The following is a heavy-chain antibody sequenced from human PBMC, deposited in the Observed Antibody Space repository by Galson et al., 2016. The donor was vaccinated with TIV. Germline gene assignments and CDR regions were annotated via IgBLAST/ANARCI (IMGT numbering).Heavy chain of an antibody. J-gene: IGHJ4*02. D-gene: IGHD3-10*01. CDR3: ARNVPETSRGY. CDR2: MYSGGGT. CDR1: GVTVSNNY. Sequence: SLRLSCAASGVTVSNNYMSWVRQAPGKGLEWVSVMYSGGGTRYADSVKGRFTISRDNSKNTVYLQMNSLRGDDKAVYYCARNVPETSRGYWGQGTLVTVSS. V-gene: IGHV3-53*01.